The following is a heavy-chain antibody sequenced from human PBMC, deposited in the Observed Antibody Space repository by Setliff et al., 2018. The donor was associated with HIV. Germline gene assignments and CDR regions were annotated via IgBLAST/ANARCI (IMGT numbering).Heavy chain of an antibody. J-gene: IGHJ2*01. D-gene: IGHD2-21*02. CDR3: ARHDGTYCGGDCYLLGYFDL. V-gene: IGHV4-38-2*01. Sequence: LSLTCAVSGYSISSGYYWGWIRQPPGKGLEWIGSIYHSGSIYYNPSLKSRVTISVDTSKNQFSLKLSSVTAADTAVYYCARHDGTYCGGDCYLLGYFDLWGRGTLVTVSS. CDR1: GYSISSGYY. CDR2: IYHSGSI.